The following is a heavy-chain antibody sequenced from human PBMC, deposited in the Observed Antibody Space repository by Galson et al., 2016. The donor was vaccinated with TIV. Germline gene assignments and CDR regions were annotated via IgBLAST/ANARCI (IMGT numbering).Heavy chain of an antibody. CDR3: ATYGSGRQASFDF. V-gene: IGHV1-46*03. J-gene: IGHJ4*02. Sequence: SVKVACKASGYTFTRYYMHWMRQAPGQGLEWMGVIDPSGGSTTYAQKFQGRVTMTRDTSTSTVYMELSSLTSEDTAVYYCATYGSGRQASFDFCGQGTLVTVSS. CDR2: IDPSGGST. CDR1: GYTFTRYY. D-gene: IGHD3-10*01.